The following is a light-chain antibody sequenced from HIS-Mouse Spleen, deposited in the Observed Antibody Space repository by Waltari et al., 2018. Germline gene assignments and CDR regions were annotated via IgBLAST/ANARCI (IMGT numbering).Light chain of an antibody. J-gene: IGLJ3*02. CDR1: SGSIASNY. CDR2: EDN. Sequence: NFMLTQPHSVSESPGKTVTISCTRSSGSIASNYVQWYQQRPGSAPTTVIYEDNQRPSGVPERFSGSIDSSSHSASLTISGLKTEDEADYYCQSYDSSNHEVFGGGTKLTVL. V-gene: IGLV6-57*04. CDR3: QSYDSSNHEV.